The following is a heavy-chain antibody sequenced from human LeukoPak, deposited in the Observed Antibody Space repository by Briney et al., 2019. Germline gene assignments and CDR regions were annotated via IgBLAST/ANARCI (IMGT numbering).Heavy chain of an antibody. D-gene: IGHD3-10*01. CDR1: GFTFSGYA. CDR2: IYSSDTT. CDR3: ARDRDSYGSGRTGFDP. V-gene: IGHV3-48*02. Sequence: GGSLRLSCAASGFTFSGYAMNWVRQAPGKGLEWVSHIYSSDTTYADSVKGRFTISRDNAKNSLYLQMDSLRDEDTAVYYCARDRDSYGSGRTGFDPWGQGTLVTVSS. J-gene: IGHJ5*02.